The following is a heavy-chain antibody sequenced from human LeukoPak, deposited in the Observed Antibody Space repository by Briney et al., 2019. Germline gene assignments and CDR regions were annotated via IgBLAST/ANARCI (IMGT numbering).Heavy chain of an antibody. V-gene: IGHV4-30-2*01. CDR1: GGSISSGGYS. D-gene: IGHD2-2*01. J-gene: IGHJ3*02. CDR3: ASAGYCSSTSCLDAFDI. CDR2: IYHSGST. Sequence: SQTLSLTCAVPGGSISSGGYSWSWIRQPPGKGLEWIGYIYHSGSTYYNPSLKSRVTISVDRSKNQFSLKLSSVTAADTAVYYCASAGYCSSTSCLDAFDIWGQGTMVTVSS.